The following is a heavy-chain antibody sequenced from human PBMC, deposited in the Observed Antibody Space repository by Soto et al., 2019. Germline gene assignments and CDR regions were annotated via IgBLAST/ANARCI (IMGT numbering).Heavy chain of an antibody. CDR2: IRSKANSYAT. CDR3: TWVDRDFDL. J-gene: IGHJ2*01. D-gene: IGHD5-12*01. V-gene: IGHV3-73*02. Sequence: VQLVESGGGLVQPGGSLKLSCAASGFTFSGSAMHWVRQASGKGLEWVGRIRSKANSYATAYAASVKGRFTISRDDSKNTAYLQMNSLKTEDTAVYYCTWVDRDFDLWGRGTLVTVSS. CDR1: GFTFSGSA.